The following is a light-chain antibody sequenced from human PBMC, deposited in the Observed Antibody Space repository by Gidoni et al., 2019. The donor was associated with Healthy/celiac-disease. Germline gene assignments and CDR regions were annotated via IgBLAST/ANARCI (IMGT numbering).Light chain of an antibody. CDR1: QSVSSY. CDR2: DAS. V-gene: IGKV3-11*01. Sequence: DIVFTLSPATLSLSPGERATLSCRASQSVSSYLAWYHQKPGKAPRLLIYDASNRATGIPARFSGSGSGTDFTLTISSLEPEDFAVYYCQQSSNWPRTFGPGTKVDIK. CDR3: QQSSNWPRT. J-gene: IGKJ3*01.